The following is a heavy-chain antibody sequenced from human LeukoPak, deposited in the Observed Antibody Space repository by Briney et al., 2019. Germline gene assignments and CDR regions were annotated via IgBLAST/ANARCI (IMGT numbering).Heavy chain of an antibody. J-gene: IGHJ4*02. D-gene: IGHD3-22*01. CDR3: ARGGAVPSSGYTNYFDY. V-gene: IGHV3-66*01. CDR1: GFTFSSYS. CDR2: IYRGGST. Sequence: GGSLRLSCAASGFTFSSYSMNWVRQAPGKGLEWVSIIYRGGSTYYTDSVRGRFTIARDEFKNTVHLQMNSLRAEDTAVYYCARGGAVPSSGYTNYFDYWGQGTLVTVSS.